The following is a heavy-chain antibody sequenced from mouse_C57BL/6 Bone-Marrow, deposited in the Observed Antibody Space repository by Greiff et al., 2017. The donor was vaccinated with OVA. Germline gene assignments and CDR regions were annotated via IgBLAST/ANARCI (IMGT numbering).Heavy chain of an antibody. D-gene: IGHD1-1*01. CDR2: ISYSGST. CDR3: ARYGLYYYGSSSYWYFDV. J-gene: IGHJ1*03. CDR1: GYSITSDY. V-gene: IGHV3-8*01. Sequence: EVKLMESGPGLAKPSQTLSLTCSVTGYSITSDYWNWIRKFPGNKLEYMGYISYSGSTYYNPSLKSRISITRDTSKNQYYLQLNSVTTEDTATYYCARYGLYYYGSSSYWYFDVWGTGTTVTVSS.